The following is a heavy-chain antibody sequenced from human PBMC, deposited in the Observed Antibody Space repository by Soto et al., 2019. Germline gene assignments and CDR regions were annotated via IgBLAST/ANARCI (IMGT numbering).Heavy chain of an antibody. Sequence: ASVKVSCKASGYTFTSYYMHCVRQAPGQGLEWMGIINPSGGSTSYAQKFQGRVTMTRDTSTSTVYMELSSLRSEDTAVYYCARDPHHIAALDYWGQGTLVTVSS. CDR3: ARDPHHIAALDY. CDR1: GYTFTSYY. D-gene: IGHD6-6*01. J-gene: IGHJ4*02. V-gene: IGHV1-46*03. CDR2: INPSGGST.